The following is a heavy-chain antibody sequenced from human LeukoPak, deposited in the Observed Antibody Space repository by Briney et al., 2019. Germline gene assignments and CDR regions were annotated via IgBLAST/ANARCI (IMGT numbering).Heavy chain of an antibody. D-gene: IGHD3-22*01. CDR2: ISYDGSNK. V-gene: IGHV3-30*18. Sequence: GRSLRLSCAASGFTFSSYGMHWVRQAPGKGLEWVAVISYDGSNKYYADSVKGRFTISRDNSKNTLYLQMNSLRAEDTAVYYCAKDSSGYYDAFDIWGRGTMVTVSS. CDR3: AKDSSGYYDAFDI. CDR1: GFTFSSYG. J-gene: IGHJ3*02.